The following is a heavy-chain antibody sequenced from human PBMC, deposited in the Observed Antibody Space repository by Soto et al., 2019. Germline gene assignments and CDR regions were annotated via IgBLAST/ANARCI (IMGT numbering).Heavy chain of an antibody. V-gene: IGHV1-69*01. Sequence: QVQLVQSGAEVKKPGSSVKVSCKASGGTFSSYAISWVRQAPGQGLEWMGGIIPIFGTANYAQKFQGRVTITADESTSTAYMELSRLRSEDTAVYSCAGQGRQLVAYDYYGMDVWGQGTLVTVSS. CDR1: GGTFSSYA. J-gene: IGHJ6*02. CDR2: IIPIFGTA. D-gene: IGHD6-6*01. CDR3: AGQGRQLVAYDYYGMDV.